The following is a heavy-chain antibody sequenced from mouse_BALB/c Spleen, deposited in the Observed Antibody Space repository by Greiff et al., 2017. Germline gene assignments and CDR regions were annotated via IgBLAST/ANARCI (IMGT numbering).Heavy chain of an antibody. J-gene: IGHJ3*01. D-gene: IGHD1-1*01. CDR3: ARGGYGSSSWFAY. Sequence: VQLKESGPELVKPGASVKMSCKASGYTFTSYVMHWVKQKPGQGLEWIGYINPYNDGTKYNEKFKGKATLTSDKSSSTAYMELSSLTSEDSAVYYCARGGYGSSSWFAYWGQGTLVTVSA. CDR1: GYTFTSYV. V-gene: IGHV1-14*01. CDR2: INPYNDGT.